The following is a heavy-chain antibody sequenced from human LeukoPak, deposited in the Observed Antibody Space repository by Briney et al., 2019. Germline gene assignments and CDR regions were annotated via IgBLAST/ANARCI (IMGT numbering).Heavy chain of an antibody. Sequence: SETLSLTCTVSGASVSSYYWSWIRQPPGKGPEWIGYFSYSGSTNYNPSLKSRVTISVDTSKNQFSLNLSSVTAADTAVYYWARGPLDSGYTYFDYWAQGTLVSVAS. CDR2: FSYSGST. J-gene: IGHJ4*02. CDR3: ARGPLDSGYTYFDY. D-gene: IGHD5-12*01. V-gene: IGHV4-59*02. CDR1: GASVSSYY.